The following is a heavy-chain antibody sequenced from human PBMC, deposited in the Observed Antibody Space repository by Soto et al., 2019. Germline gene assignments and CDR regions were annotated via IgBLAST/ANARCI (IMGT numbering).Heavy chain of an antibody. Sequence: GGSLRLSCAASGFTFGSYWMTWVRQDPVNGLVWVAHMNRDATIVVYGDSVKGRFTFSRDNAKNTVYLQMDSLTVEDTGVYYCARDNWGSLDNWGQGTLVTVSS. CDR3: ARDNWGSLDN. CDR1: GFTFGSYW. D-gene: IGHD7-27*01. J-gene: IGHJ4*02. CDR2: MNRDATIV. V-gene: IGHV3-74*01.